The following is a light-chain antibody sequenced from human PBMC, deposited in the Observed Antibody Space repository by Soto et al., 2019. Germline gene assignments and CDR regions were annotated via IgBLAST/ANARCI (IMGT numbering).Light chain of an antibody. CDR3: QKYGSSPRT. CDR1: QSVSSSY. CDR2: GAS. Sequence: EIVLTQSPGTLSLSPGERATLSCRASQSVSSSYLAWYQQKPGQAPRLLIYGASSRATGIPDRFSGSGSGTDFTLTISRLEPEDFAVYYCQKYGSSPRTFGQGPKVDIK. V-gene: IGKV3-20*01. J-gene: IGKJ1*01.